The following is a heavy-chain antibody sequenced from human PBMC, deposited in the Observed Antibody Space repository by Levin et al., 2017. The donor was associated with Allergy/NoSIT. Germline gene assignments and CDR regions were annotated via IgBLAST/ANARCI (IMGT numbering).Heavy chain of an antibody. CDR3: ARDRGGDAVGAPPGGY. Sequence: ASVKVSCKASGYTFTSYAMHWVRQAPGQRLEWMGWINAGNGNTKYSQKFQGRVTITRDTSASTAYMELSSLRSEDTAVYYCARDRGGDAVGAPPGGYWGQGTLVTVSS. V-gene: IGHV1-3*01. CDR1: GYTFTSYA. J-gene: IGHJ4*02. D-gene: IGHD1-26*01. CDR2: INAGNGNT.